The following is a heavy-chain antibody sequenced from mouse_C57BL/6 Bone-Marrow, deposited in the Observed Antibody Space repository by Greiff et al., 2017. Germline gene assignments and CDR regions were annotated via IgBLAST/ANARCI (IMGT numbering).Heavy chain of an antibody. CDR3: ACNGSSPYWYFDV. V-gene: IGHV14-2*01. J-gene: IGHJ1*03. CDR2: IDPEDGET. D-gene: IGHD1-1*01. Sequence: DVKLQESGAELVKPGASVKLSCTASGFNIKDYYMHWVKQRTEQGLEWIGRIDPEDGETKYAPKFQGKATITADTSSNTAYLQLSSLTSEDTAVYYCACNGSSPYWYFDVWGTGTTVTVSS. CDR1: GFNIKDYY.